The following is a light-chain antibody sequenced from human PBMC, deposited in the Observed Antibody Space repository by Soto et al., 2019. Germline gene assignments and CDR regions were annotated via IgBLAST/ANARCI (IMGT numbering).Light chain of an antibody. Sequence: EIVMTQSPATLSVSPGERATLSCRASQSVRRNVAWYQQKPGQAPRLLIYDASTRATGIPARFSGSESGTEFLLTISSLQSEAFAVYYCQQYNDWPPYTFGQGTKLEIK. CDR1: QSVRRN. CDR2: DAS. V-gene: IGKV3-15*01. CDR3: QQYNDWPPYT. J-gene: IGKJ2*01.